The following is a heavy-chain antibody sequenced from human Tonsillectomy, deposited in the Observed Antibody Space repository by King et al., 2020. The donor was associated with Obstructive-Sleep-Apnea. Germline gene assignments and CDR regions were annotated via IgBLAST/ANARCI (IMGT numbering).Heavy chain of an antibody. D-gene: IGHD5-12*01. Sequence: VQLVESGGGVVQPGRSLRLSCAASGFTFSSYGMHWFRQAPGKGLEGVALISYDGSNKYYADSVKGRFTISRDNSKNTLYLQMNSLRADDTAVYYCAKVQWVRSGGPFDYWGQGTLVTVSS. CDR3: AKVQWVRSGGPFDY. J-gene: IGHJ4*02. V-gene: IGHV3-30*18. CDR2: ISYDGSNK. CDR1: GFTFSSYG.